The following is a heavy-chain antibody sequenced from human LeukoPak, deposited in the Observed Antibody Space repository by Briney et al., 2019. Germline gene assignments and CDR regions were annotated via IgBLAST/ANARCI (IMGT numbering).Heavy chain of an antibody. J-gene: IGHJ4*02. CDR2: ISHDGATT. D-gene: IGHD5-12*01. Sequence: PGGSLRLSCAASGFTFDSYSMHWVRQAPGKGLEWVAVISHDGATTYSADSVRGRFAISRDNSENTVHPQMNGLRPEDTALYYCVRERWLRSFDSWGQGALVSVSS. CDR1: GFTFDSYS. V-gene: IGHV3-30*09. CDR3: VRERWLRSFDS.